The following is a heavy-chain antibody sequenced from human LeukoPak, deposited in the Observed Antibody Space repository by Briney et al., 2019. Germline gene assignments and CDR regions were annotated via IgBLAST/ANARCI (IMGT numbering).Heavy chain of an antibody. CDR1: GYTFSGNF. CDR2: INPNTGGT. CDR3: ARDPPAYPCTTTRCYPEVDY. V-gene: IGHV1-2*02. J-gene: IGHJ4*02. D-gene: IGHD2-2*01. Sequence: ASVKVSCKASGYTFSGNFIHWVRQAPGLGLEWMGWINPNTGGTNSAEKFQGRVTSTRDTSLTTAYMELTSLRSDDTAVYYCARDPPAYPCTTTRCYPEVDYWGQGTLVTVSS.